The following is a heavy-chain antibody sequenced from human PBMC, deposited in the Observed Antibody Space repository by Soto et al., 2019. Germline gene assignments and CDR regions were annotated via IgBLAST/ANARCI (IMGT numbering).Heavy chain of an antibody. Sequence: QITLKESGPTLVKPTQTLTLTCTFSGFSLSASGVGVGWIRQPPGKALEWLAIIYWDDAKHYSPSLKSSLTIPKNTSKNQGVLTLTTTDPVETATYYCAHKGGGDRILDYWGQGTLVTVSS. V-gene: IGHV2-5*02. D-gene: IGHD3-16*01. CDR2: IYWDDAK. CDR3: AHKGGGDRILDY. J-gene: IGHJ4*02. CDR1: GFSLSASGVG.